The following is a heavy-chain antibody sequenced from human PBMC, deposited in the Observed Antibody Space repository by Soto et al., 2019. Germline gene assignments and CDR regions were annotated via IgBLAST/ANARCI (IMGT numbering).Heavy chain of an antibody. J-gene: IGHJ5*02. Sequence: QAGGSLRLSCAASGFTFSSYGMHWVRQAPGKGLEWVAVISYDGSNKYYADSVKGRFTISRDNSKNTLYLQMNSLRAEDTAVYYCAKDRHRSPDFWSGYFVPWGQGTLVTVSS. D-gene: IGHD3-3*01. CDR3: AKDRHRSPDFWSGYFVP. CDR2: ISYDGSNK. CDR1: GFTFSSYG. V-gene: IGHV3-30*18.